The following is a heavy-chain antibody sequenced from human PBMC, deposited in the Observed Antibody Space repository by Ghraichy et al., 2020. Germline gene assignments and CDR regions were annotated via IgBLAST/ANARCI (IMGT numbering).Heavy chain of an antibody. Sequence: GASLRLSCAASGFTISTYDMHWVRQTTGKHLEWVSGIGTAGTTGDPYYPGSLKGRFTISRDNAKNSLYLQMNNLGAGDTAVYYCARGRYCSGGNCYYATGGFDYWGQGALVTVSS. D-gene: IGHD2-15*01. CDR3: ARGRYCSGGNCYYATGGFDY. CDR1: GFTISTYD. V-gene: IGHV3-13*05. J-gene: IGHJ4*02. CDR2: IGTAGTTGDP.